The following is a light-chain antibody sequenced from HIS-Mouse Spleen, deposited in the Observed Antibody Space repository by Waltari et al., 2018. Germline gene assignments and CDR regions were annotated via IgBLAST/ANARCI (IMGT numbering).Light chain of an antibody. CDR2: WAS. Sequence: DIVMTQSPDSLAVSLGERATINCKSSQSVLYSSNSKNYLAWDQQKPGQPPKLLIYWASTRESVVPDRFSGSGSGTDFTLTISGLQAEDVAVYYCQQYYSTPYTFGQGTKLEIK. CDR1: QSVLYSSNSKNY. CDR3: QQYYSTPYT. V-gene: IGKV4-1*01. J-gene: IGKJ2*01.